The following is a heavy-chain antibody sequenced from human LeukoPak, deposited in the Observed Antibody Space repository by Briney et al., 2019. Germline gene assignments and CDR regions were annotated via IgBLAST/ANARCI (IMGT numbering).Heavy chain of an antibody. CDR1: GFTFSSYG. CDR2: IRYDGSNK. CDR3: AKDYRQLAYFDY. Sequence: GGSLRLSCAASGFTFSSYGMHWVRQAPGKGLEWVAFIRYDGSNKYYADSVKGRFTVSRDNSKNTLYLQMNSLRAEDTAVYYCAKDYRQLAYFDYWGQGTLVTVSS. D-gene: IGHD6-13*01. V-gene: IGHV3-30*02. J-gene: IGHJ4*02.